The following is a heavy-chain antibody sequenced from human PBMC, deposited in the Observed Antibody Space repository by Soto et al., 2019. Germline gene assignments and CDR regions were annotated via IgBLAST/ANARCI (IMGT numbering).Heavy chain of an antibody. D-gene: IGHD2-2*02. J-gene: IGHJ6*02. CDR1: GFTFSSYG. CDR3: ARASEGYCSSTSCYTNYFYYYGMDV. V-gene: IGHV3-33*01. Sequence: GGSLRLSCAASGFTFSSYGMHWVRQAPGKGLEWVAVIWYDGSNKYYADSVKGRFTISRDNSKNTLYLQMNSLRAEDTAVYYCARASEGYCSSTSCYTNYFYYYGMDVWGQGTTVTVSS. CDR2: IWYDGSNK.